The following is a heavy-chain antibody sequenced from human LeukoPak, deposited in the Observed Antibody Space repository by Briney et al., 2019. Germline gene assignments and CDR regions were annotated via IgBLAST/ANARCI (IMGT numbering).Heavy chain of an antibody. Sequence: PSETLSLTCAVYGGSFSGYYWSWIRQPPGKGLEWIGDINHSGSTNYNPSLKSRVSISVDTSKSQFSLRLSSVTAADTAVYYCVRHFYSSGWYVPFDYWGQGTLVTVSS. J-gene: IGHJ4*02. CDR2: INHSGST. D-gene: IGHD6-19*01. CDR1: GGSFSGYY. CDR3: VRHFYSSGWYVPFDY. V-gene: IGHV4-34*01.